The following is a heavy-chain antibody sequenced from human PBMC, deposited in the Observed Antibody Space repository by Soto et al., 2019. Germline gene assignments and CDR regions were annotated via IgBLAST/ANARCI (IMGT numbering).Heavy chain of an antibody. D-gene: IGHD3-3*01. V-gene: IGHV5-51*01. CDR1: RYSFNSYW. J-gene: IGHJ5*02. CDR2: XYPGDXDT. CDR3: ARRVTISGFDP. Sequence: XSLKISCKGSRYSFNSYWIGWVRQMPGKGLEWLALXYPGDXDTRYTKSFQXXVTISDDXXTSNAYLQWSSLKASDPAMYYCARRVTISGFDPCGQGTLVTASS.